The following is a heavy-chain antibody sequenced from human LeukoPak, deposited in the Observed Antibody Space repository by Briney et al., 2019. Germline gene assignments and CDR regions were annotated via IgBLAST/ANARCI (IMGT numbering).Heavy chain of an antibody. J-gene: IGHJ4*02. CDR1: GFTFSNAW. CDR3: AKDEVLLWFGELDY. V-gene: IGHV3-15*01. D-gene: IGHD3-10*01. Sequence: GGSLRLSCAASGFTFSNAWMSWVRQAPGKGLEWVGRIKSKTDGGTTDYAAPVKGRFTISRDDSKNTLYLQMNSLKTEDTAVYYCAKDEVLLWFGELDYWGQGTLVTVSS. CDR2: IKSKTDGGTT.